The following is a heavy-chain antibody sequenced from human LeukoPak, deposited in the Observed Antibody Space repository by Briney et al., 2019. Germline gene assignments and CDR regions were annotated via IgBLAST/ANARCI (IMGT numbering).Heavy chain of an antibody. Sequence: GGSLRLSCAASGFTFSNYGMHWVRQAPGKGLEWVAFAPFEGLNKYYADSVKGRFTISRDNSKNTLYLQMNSLRAENTAVYYCAKDDCGGDCYPFQPESWGQGTLVTVSS. D-gene: IGHD2-21*02. CDR2: APFEGLNK. CDR1: GFTFSNYG. CDR3: AKDDCGGDCYPFQPES. V-gene: IGHV3-30*02. J-gene: IGHJ4*02.